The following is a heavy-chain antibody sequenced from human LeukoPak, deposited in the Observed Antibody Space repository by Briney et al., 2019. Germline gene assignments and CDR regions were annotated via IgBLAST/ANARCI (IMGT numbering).Heavy chain of an antibody. V-gene: IGHV3-30*04. CDR3: AKDRANWAIDD. CDR2: ISYDGSNK. J-gene: IGHJ4*02. Sequence: PGGSLRLSCAVSGFTFSSYAMHWVRQAPGKGLEWVAVISYDGSNKYYADSVKGRFTISRDEARKSIYLQMSSLRVEDTAVYYCAKDRANWAIDDWGQGTQVTVSS. D-gene: IGHD7-27*01. CDR1: GFTFSSYA.